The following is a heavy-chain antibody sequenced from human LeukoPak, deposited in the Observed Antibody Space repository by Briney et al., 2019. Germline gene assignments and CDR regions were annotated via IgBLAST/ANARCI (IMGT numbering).Heavy chain of an antibody. CDR2: ISSSSSYI. D-gene: IGHD5-24*01. CDR1: GFTFSSYS. Sequence: GGSLRLSCAASGFTFSSYSMNWVRQAPGKGLEWVSSISSSSSYIYYADSVKGRFTISRDNAKNSLYLQMNSPRAEDTAVYYCARDFRDGYNMVPEYFQHWGQGTLVTVSS. V-gene: IGHV3-21*01. J-gene: IGHJ1*01. CDR3: ARDFRDGYNMVPEYFQH.